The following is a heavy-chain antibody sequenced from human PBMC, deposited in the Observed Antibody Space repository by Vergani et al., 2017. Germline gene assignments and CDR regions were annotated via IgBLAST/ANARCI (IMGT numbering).Heavy chain of an antibody. J-gene: IGHJ6*03. CDR3: ARSGYSYGLYYYYYYMDV. D-gene: IGHD5-18*01. CDR2: LTGGGGST. Sequence: VQLLESGGSLKQPGGSVRLSCAASGFTFSTYAMHWVRQAPGKGLEWVSALTGGGGSTYYADSFKGRFIISRDNSRDTLYLQMNSLRAEDTAVYYCARSGYSYGLYYYYYYMDVWGKGTTVTVSS. V-gene: IGHV3-23*01. CDR1: GFTFSTYA.